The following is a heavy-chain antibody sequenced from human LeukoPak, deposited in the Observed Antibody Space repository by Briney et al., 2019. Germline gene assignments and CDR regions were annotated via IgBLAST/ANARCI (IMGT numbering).Heavy chain of an antibody. CDR2: IYTSGST. D-gene: IGHD3-9*01. CDR3: ARSPPDMEEYYFDY. Sequence: SETLSLTCTVSGGSISSYYWSWIRQPPGKGLEWIGYIYTSGSTNYNPSLKSRVTISVDTSKNQLSLKLSSVTAADTAVYYCARSPPDMEEYYFDYWGQGTLVTVSS. V-gene: IGHV4-4*09. J-gene: IGHJ4*02. CDR1: GGSISSYY.